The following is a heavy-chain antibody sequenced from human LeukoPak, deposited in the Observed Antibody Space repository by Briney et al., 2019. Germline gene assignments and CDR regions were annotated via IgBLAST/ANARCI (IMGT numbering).Heavy chain of an antibody. D-gene: IGHD1-26*01. J-gene: IGHJ5*02. CDR3: ARGRGEWELGS. CDR1: GFTFSSYS. Sequence: PGGSLRLSCAASGFTFSSYSMNWVRQAPGKGLEWVSSISSSSSYIYSADSVKGGFTISRDNAKNSLYIQMNSLRAEDTPVYYCARGRGEWELGSWGQGTLVTVSS. V-gene: IGHV3-21*01. CDR2: ISSSSSYI.